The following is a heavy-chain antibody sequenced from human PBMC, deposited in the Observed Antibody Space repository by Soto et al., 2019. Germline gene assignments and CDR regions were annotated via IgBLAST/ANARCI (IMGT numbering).Heavy chain of an antibody. CDR2: ISSNGGST. Sequence: GGSLRLSCSASGFTFSSYAMHWVRQAPGKGLECVSAISSNGGSTYYADSVKGRFTISRDNSKNTLYLQMSSLRAEDTAVYYCVKEANVGYCSSTSCRAFDIWGQGTMVTVSS. CDR3: VKEANVGYCSSTSCRAFDI. CDR1: GFTFSSYA. J-gene: IGHJ3*02. V-gene: IGHV3-64D*06. D-gene: IGHD2-2*01.